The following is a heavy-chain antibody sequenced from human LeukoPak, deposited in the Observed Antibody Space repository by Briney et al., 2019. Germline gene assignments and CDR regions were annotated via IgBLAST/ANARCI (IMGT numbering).Heavy chain of an antibody. CDR2: IYYSGST. V-gene: IGHV4-59*08. CDR3: ASLKFEGSSNGAYYYYGMDV. Sequence: PSETLSLTCTVSGGSISSYYWSWIRQPPGKGLEWIGYIYYSGSTNYNPSLKSRVTISVDTSKNQFSLKLSSVTAADTAVYYCASLKFEGSSNGAYYYYGMDVWGQGTTVTVSS. CDR1: GGSISSYY. D-gene: IGHD2-15*01. J-gene: IGHJ6*02.